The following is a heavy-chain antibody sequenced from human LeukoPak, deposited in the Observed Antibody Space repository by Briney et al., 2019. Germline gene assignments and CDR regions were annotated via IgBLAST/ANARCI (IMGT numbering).Heavy chain of an antibody. CDR3: ARLKAGN. CDR1: GFTFSSYS. V-gene: IGHV3-48*04. CDR2: ISSSSSTI. Sequence: GGSLRLSCAASGFTFSSYSMNWVRQAPGKGLEWVSYISSSSSTIYYADSVKGRFTISRDNANNSVSLQMNSLRPEDTAVYYCARLKAGNWGPGTLVAVSS. J-gene: IGHJ4*02.